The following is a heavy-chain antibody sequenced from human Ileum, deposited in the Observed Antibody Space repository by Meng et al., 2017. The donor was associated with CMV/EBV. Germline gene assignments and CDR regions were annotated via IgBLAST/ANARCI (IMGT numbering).Heavy chain of an antibody. CDR3: TRDGTTTNERGYTY. CDR1: GYSFTVYY. CDR2: INTNTGVT. V-gene: IGHV1-2*02. D-gene: IGHD2-8*01. Sequence: QVPLVQPGAEVKKPGASMKVSCKASGYSFTVYYIHWVRQAPGKGPEWMGWINTNTGVTKYEHKFQGRVTLTRDTSISTTYMEFNGLTSDDTAVYYCTRDGTTTNERGYTYWGQGTLVTVSS. J-gene: IGHJ4*02.